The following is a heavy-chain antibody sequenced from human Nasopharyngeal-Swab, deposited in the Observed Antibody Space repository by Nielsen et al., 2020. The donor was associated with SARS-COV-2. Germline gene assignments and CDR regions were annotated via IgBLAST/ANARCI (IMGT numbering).Heavy chain of an antibody. V-gene: IGHV3-30-3*01. CDR2: ISFDGSTK. J-gene: IGHJ6*03. CDR1: GFTFSSYA. Sequence: GESLKISCAASGFTFSSYAMHWVRQAPGKGLEWVAVISFDGSTKYYADSVKGRFTISRDYSKNTLYLQMNSLRAEDTAVYYCARVLLTHYYYYMDVWGKGTTATVSS. CDR3: ARVLLTHYYYYMDV. D-gene: IGHD2-21*02.